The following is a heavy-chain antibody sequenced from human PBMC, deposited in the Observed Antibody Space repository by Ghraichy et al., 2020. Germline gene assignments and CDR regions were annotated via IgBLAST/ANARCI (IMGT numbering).Heavy chain of an antibody. J-gene: IGHJ4*02. Sequence: ETLSLTCTVSGGSISSSSYYWGWIRQPPGKGLEWIGSIYYSGSTYYNPSLKSRVTISVDTSKNQFSLKLSSVTAADTAVYYCARGVWYSSSWSILDYWGQGTLVTVSS. D-gene: IGHD6-13*01. CDR2: IYYSGST. V-gene: IGHV4-39*07. CDR1: GGSISSSSYY. CDR3: ARGVWYSSSWSILDY.